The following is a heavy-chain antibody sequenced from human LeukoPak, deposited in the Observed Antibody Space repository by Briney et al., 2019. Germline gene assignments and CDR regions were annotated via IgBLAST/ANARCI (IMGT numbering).Heavy chain of an antibody. D-gene: IGHD6-13*01. J-gene: IGHJ4*02. V-gene: IGHV1-69*05. CDR3: ARDLEAAAGTS. Sequence: ASAKVSCKASGGTFSSYAISWVRQAPGQGLEWMGGIIPIFGTANYAQKFQGRVTITTDESTSTAYMELSSLRSEDTAVYYCARDLEAAAGTSWGQGTLVTVSS. CDR2: IIPIFGTA. CDR1: GGTFSSYA.